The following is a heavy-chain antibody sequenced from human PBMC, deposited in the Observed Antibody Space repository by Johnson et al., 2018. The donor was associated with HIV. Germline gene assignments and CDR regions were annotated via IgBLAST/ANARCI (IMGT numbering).Heavy chain of an antibody. V-gene: IGHV3-30*03. CDR3: ARGGNEIDAFDI. Sequence: QVQLVESGGGLVQPGGSLRLSCAASGFTFSDYGMHWVRQAPGKGLEWVTHISYDGSNKYYAASVTGRFTITRDNSKNPLYLQINSLRAEDTAVYYCARGGNEIDAFDIWGQGTMVTVSS. CDR1: GFTFSDYG. D-gene: IGHD1-1*01. J-gene: IGHJ3*02. CDR2: ISYDGSNK.